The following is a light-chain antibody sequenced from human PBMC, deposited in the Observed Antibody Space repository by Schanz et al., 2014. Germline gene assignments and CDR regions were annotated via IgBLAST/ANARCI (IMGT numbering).Light chain of an antibody. CDR2: GNN. Sequence: QSVLTQPPSVSGAPGQRVTISCTGSSSNIGAGYDVHWYQHLPGTAPQLLIYGNNNRPSGVPDRFSGSKSGTSASLAITGLQAEDEADYYCQSYDSSRSVLFGGGTKLTVL. CDR3: QSYDSSRSVL. CDR1: SSNIGAGYD. J-gene: IGLJ2*01. V-gene: IGLV1-40*01.